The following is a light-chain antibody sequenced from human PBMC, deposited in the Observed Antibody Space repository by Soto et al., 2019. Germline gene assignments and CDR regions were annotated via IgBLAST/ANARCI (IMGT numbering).Light chain of an antibody. J-gene: IGKJ2*01. V-gene: IGKV3-15*01. Sequence: EIVMTQSPATLSVSPGERATLSCRASQSVGTKLAWFQQRPGQAPRLLMYDASTRASGIPARFSGSGSGTEFTLTISSLQSEDFAVYYCQQYHNWPPYTFGQGTKLEIK. CDR2: DAS. CDR3: QQYHNWPPYT. CDR1: QSVGTK.